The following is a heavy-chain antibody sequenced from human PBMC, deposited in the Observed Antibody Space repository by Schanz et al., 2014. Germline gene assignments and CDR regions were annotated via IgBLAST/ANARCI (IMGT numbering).Heavy chain of an antibody. V-gene: IGHV3-23*01. CDR1: GFNFNTYA. J-gene: IGHJ4*02. CDR3: AKDPYDVLTGYQYYFDY. Sequence: EVQLLESGGGLAQPGGSLRLACAASGFNFNTYAMSWVRQAPGKGLEWVSGLTEGGGGTYYTDAVKGRFTISRDNSNNTVFLQMNSLRAEDTAVYYCAKDPYDVLTGYQYYFDYWGPGRLVTVSS. D-gene: IGHD3-9*01. CDR2: LTEGGGGT.